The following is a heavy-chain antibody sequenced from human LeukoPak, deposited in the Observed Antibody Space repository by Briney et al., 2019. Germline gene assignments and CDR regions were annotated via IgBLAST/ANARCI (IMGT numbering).Heavy chain of an antibody. J-gene: IGHJ3*02. CDR2: IYYSGST. V-gene: IGHV4-31*03. CDR3: ARADDSSGYLDAFDI. CDR1: GGSISSGGYY. D-gene: IGHD3-22*01. Sequence: PSQTLSLICTVSGGSISSGGYYWSWIRQHPGKGLEWIGYIYYSGSTYYNPSLKSRVTISVDTSKNQLSLKLSSVTAADTAVYYCARADDSSGYLDAFDIWGQGTMVTVSS.